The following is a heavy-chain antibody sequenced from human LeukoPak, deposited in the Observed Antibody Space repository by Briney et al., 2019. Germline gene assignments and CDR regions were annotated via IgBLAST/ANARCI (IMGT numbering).Heavy chain of an antibody. D-gene: IGHD3-10*01. CDR3: AREPTYYYGSGSYPEGRFDP. CDR1: GGSISSGSYY. J-gene: IGHJ5*02. CDR2: IYTSGST. Sequence: SQTLSLTCTVAGGSISSGSYYWSWIRQPAGKGLEWIGRIYTSGSTNYNPSLKSRVTISVDTSKNQFSLKLSSVTAADTAVYYCAREPTYYYGSGSYPEGRFDPWGQGTLVTVSS. V-gene: IGHV4-61*02.